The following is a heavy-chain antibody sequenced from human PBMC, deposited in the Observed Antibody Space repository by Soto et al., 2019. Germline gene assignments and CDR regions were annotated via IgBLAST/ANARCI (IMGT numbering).Heavy chain of an antibody. D-gene: IGHD1-26*01. V-gene: IGHV3-33*01. Sequence: QVQLVESGGGVVQPGRSLRLSCAASGFTFSSYGMHWVRQAPGKGLEWVAVIWYDGSNKYYADSVKGRFTISRDNSKNTLYLQINSLRAEDTAVYYCARSGSYSLLDYWGQGTLVTVSS. CDR1: GFTFSSYG. CDR2: IWYDGSNK. J-gene: IGHJ4*02. CDR3: ARSGSYSLLDY.